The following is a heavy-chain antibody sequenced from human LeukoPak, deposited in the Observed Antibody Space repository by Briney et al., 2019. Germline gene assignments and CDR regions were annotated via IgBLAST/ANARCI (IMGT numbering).Heavy chain of an antibody. CDR3: AREGVRRFFDY. J-gene: IGHJ4*02. Sequence: SETLSLTCTVSGGSISSSSYYWGWIRQPPGKGLEWIGSIYYSGSTYYNPSLKSRVTISVDTSKNQFSLKLSSVTAADTAVYYCAREGVRRFFDYWGQGTLVTVSS. V-gene: IGHV4-39*07. CDR1: GGSISSSSYY. CDR2: IYYSGST. D-gene: IGHD1-1*01.